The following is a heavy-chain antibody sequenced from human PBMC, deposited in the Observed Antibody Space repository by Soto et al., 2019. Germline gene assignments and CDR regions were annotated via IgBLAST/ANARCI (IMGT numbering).Heavy chain of an antibody. CDR1: GGSISSSSYY. J-gene: IGHJ4*02. D-gene: IGHD6-19*01. CDR3: ARHLRIGYSSGWYIDY. CDR2: IYYSGST. Sequence: SETLSLTCTVSGGSISSSSYYWGWIRQPPGKGLEWIGSIYYSGSTYYNPSLKSRVTISVDTSKNQFSLKLSSVTAADTAVYYCARHLRIGYSSGWYIDYWGQGTLVTVSS. V-gene: IGHV4-39*01.